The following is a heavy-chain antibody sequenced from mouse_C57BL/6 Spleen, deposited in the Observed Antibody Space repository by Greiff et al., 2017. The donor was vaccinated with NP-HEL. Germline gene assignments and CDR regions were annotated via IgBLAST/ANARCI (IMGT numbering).Heavy chain of an antibody. CDR1: GFTFSSYA. CDR3: ARVDSSWFAY. V-gene: IGHV5-4*01. Sequence: VQGVESGGGLVKPGGSLKLSCAASGFTFSSYAMSWVRQTPEKRLEWVATISDGGSYTYYPDNVKGRFTISRDNAKNNLYLQMSHLKSEDTAMYYCARVDSSWFAYWGQGTLVTVSA. J-gene: IGHJ3*01. D-gene: IGHD3-2*01. CDR2: ISDGGSYT.